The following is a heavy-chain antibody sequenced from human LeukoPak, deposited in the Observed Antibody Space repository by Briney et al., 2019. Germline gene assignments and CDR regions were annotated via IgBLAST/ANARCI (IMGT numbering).Heavy chain of an antibody. CDR1: GYSISSGYY. V-gene: IGHV4-38-2*01. Sequence: SETLSLTCAVSGYSISSGYYWGWIRQPPGKGLEWIGSIYHSGSTYYNPSLKSRVTISVDTSKNQFSLKLSSVTAADTAVYYCARVEGGFGELWRYYFDYWGQGTLVTVSS. CDR2: IYHSGST. D-gene: IGHD3-10*01. J-gene: IGHJ4*02. CDR3: ARVEGGFGELWRYYFDY.